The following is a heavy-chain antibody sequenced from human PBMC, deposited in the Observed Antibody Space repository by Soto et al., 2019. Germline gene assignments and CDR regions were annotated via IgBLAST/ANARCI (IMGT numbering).Heavy chain of an antibody. Sequence: PSETLSLTCAVYGGSFSGYYWSWIRQPPGKGLEWIGEINHSGSTNYNPSLKSRVTISVDTSKNQFSLKLSSVTAADTAVYYCARGRPYLYGSGSTVDFGYYYYGMDVWGQGTTVTV. V-gene: IGHV4-34*01. J-gene: IGHJ6*02. CDR2: INHSGST. CDR1: GGSFSGYY. D-gene: IGHD3-10*01. CDR3: ARGRPYLYGSGSTVDFGYYYYGMDV.